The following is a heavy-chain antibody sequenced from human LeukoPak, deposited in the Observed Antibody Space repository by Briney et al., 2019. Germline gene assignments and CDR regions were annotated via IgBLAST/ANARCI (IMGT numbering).Heavy chain of an antibody. D-gene: IGHD6-6*01. J-gene: IGHJ4*02. CDR2: INSKGDST. Sequence: GGSLRLSCSVSGFTFSAYAMHWVRQAPGKGLEFLSSINSKGDSTYHADSVKGRFTISRDNSRSTLYLQMRSLRPEDTAVYYCVKSGYSTSSDVDYWGQGTLVTVSS. CDR1: GFTFSAYA. CDR3: VKSGYSTSSDVDY. V-gene: IGHV3-64D*09.